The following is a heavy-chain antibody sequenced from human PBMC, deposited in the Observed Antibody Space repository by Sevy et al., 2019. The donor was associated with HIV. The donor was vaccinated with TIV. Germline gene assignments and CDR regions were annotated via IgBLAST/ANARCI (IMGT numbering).Heavy chain of an antibody. CDR2: IWYDGSNK. Sequence: GGSLRLSCAASGFTFSSHGMHWVRQAPGKGLEWVPVIWYDGSNKYYADSVKGRFTISRDNSKSTLFLQINSLRAEDTAVYFCARDKDYSNYLPDYWGQGTLVTVSS. J-gene: IGHJ4*02. CDR1: GFTFSSHG. CDR3: ARDKDYSNYLPDY. V-gene: IGHV3-33*01. D-gene: IGHD4-4*01.